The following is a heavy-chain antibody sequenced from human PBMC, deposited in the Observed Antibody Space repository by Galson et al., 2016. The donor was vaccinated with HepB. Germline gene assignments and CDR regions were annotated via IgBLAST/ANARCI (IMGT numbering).Heavy chain of an antibody. Sequence: SVKVSCKASGCTFTSYGISWVRQAPGQGLEWMGWISSYNGDTNYAQKLQGIVILTTDTSTSTAYLDLRSLRSDDTAVYYCARDDPHGITVAGSDYYYGMDVWGQGTTVTVSS. CDR1: GCTFTSYG. CDR3: ARDDPHGITVAGSDYYYGMDV. CDR2: ISSYNGDT. V-gene: IGHV1-18*01. D-gene: IGHD6-19*01. J-gene: IGHJ6*02.